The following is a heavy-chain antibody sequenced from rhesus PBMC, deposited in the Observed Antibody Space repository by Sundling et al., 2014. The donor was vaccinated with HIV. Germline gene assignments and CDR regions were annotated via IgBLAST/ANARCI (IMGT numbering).Heavy chain of an antibody. Sequence: QVQLQESGPGVVKPSESLSLTCVVSNGSISDTYRWNWIRQPPGKGLEWIGFIYGTITDTNYNPSLRSRVTISKDTSKNQFSLDLSSVTAADTAVYYCARGLGNFDYWGQGVLVTVSS. D-gene: IGHD1-44*01. CDR1: NGSISDTYR. CDR2: IYGTITDT. CDR3: ARGLGNFDY. J-gene: IGHJ4*01. V-gene: IGHV4S10*01.